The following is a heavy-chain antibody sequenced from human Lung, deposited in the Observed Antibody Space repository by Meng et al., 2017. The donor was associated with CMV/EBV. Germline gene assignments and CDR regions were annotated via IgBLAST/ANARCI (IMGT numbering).Heavy chain of an antibody. Sequence: GESMKISCAASGFTFSSYWMSWVRQAPGKGLEWVANIKQDGSEKYYVDSVKGRFTISRDNAKNSLYLQMNSLRDEDTAVYYCARDPGYCSSTSCSGFFDYWGHGTXVTVSS. CDR2: IKQDGSEK. CDR1: GFTFSSYW. V-gene: IGHV3-7*01. CDR3: ARDPGYCSSTSCSGFFDY. J-gene: IGHJ4*01. D-gene: IGHD2-2*01.